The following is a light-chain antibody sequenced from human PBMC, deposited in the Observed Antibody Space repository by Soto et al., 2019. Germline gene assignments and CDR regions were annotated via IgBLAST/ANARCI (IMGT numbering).Light chain of an antibody. CDR2: AAS. CDR1: QSVSSNY. CDR3: HLYGSSPPFT. Sequence: EIVLTQSPGTLSLSPGERASLSCRASQSVSSNYLAWYQQKPGQAPRLLIYAASSRATGIPHRFSGSGSGTDFTLTISRLEPEDFAMYFCHLYGSSPPFTFGPGTKVEIK. J-gene: IGKJ3*01. V-gene: IGKV3-20*01.